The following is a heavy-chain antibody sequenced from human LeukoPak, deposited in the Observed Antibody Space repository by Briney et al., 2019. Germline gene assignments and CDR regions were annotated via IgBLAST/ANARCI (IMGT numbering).Heavy chain of an antibody. Sequence: TGGSLRLSCAASGFIFSSYGMHWVRQAPGKGLEWVAVIYYDGSNEYYADSVRGRFTISRDNSKNTLFLQMNSLRAEDTAVYYCARGTFYSTGAYGLDVWGQGTTVTVSS. D-gene: IGHD2-8*02. CDR2: IYYDGSNE. CDR3: ARGTFYSTGAYGLDV. J-gene: IGHJ6*02. CDR1: GFIFSSYG. V-gene: IGHV3-33*01.